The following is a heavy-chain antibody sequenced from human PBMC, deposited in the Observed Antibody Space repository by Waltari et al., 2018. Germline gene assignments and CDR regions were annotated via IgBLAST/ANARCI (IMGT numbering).Heavy chain of an antibody. V-gene: IGHV3-23*01. CDR1: GFTFSNHA. CDR3: GRDPNGDYVGAFDF. D-gene: IGHD4-17*01. CDR2: VSVSGRRT. Sequence: EVQLLESGGGLVQPGGSLRLSCVASGFTFSNHALTWVRQAPGKGLEWVSSVSVSGRRTYYADSVKGRFTISRDNSKNTLYLQVDSLRAQDTAVYYCGRDPNGDYVGAFDFWGQGTMVTVSS. J-gene: IGHJ3*01.